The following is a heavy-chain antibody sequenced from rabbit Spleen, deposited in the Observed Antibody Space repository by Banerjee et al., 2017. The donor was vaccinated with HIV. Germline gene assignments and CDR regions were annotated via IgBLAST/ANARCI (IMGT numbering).Heavy chain of an antibody. V-gene: IGHV1S45*01. CDR2: IEAGGSGFT. CDR3: ARDTSSSFSSYGMDL. J-gene: IGHJ6*01. Sequence: QEQLVEPGGDLVKPGASLTLTCTASGVSFSSSSYMCWVRQAPGKGLEWIACIEAGGSGFTYFATWAKGRFTCSKTSSTTVTLQMTRLTAADTATYFCARDTSSSFSSYGMDLWGPGTLVTVS. CDR1: GVSFSSSSY. D-gene: IGHD1-1*01.